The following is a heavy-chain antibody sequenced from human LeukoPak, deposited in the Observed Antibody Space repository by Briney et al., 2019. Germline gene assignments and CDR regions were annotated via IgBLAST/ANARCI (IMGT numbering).Heavy chain of an antibody. D-gene: IGHD6-13*01. J-gene: IGHJ4*02. CDR3: VKEFWAAAGTVGLFDF. V-gene: IGHV3-23*01. CDR1: GFTFSTYA. CDR2: ISGAGGSK. Sequence: GGSLRLSCGASGFTFSTYAMGWVRQAPGKGLEWVSSISGAGGSKYYAASVKGRFTISRDQSKDTLYLQMNSLRAEDTAVYYCVKEFWAAAGTVGLFDFWGLGTLVTVSS.